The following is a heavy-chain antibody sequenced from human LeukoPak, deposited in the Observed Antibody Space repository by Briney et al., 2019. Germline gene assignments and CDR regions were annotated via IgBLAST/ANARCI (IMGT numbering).Heavy chain of an antibody. CDR2: IYYSGST. J-gene: IGHJ4*02. V-gene: IGHV4-30-4*07. Sequence: SETLSLTCAVSGGSISSGGYSWSWIRQPPGKGLEWIGYIYYSGSTYYNPSLKSRVTISVDTSKNQFSLKLSSVTAADTAVYYCARGSSWRGTGFDYWGQGTLVTVSS. D-gene: IGHD6-13*01. CDR1: GGSISSGGYS. CDR3: ARGSSWRGTGFDY.